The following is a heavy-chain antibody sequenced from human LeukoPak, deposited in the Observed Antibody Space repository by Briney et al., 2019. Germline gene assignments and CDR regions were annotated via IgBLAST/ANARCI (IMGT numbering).Heavy chain of an antibody. J-gene: IGHJ4*02. CDR3: AKDLGGSYYDSSGYFGFDY. CDR1: GFTFSSYA. Sequence: GSLRLSCAASGFTFSSYAMSWVRQAPGKGLEWVSAFSGSGGSTYYADSVKGRFTISRDNSKNTLYLQMNSLSAEDTAVYYCAKDLGGSYYDSSGYFGFDYWGQGTLVTVSS. D-gene: IGHD3-22*01. V-gene: IGHV3-23*01. CDR2: FSGSGGST.